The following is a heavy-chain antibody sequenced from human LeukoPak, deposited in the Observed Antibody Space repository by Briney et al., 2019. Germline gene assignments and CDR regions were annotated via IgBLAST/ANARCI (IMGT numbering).Heavy chain of an antibody. Sequence: GGSLRLSCAASGFTFSSYWMSWVRQAPGKGLEWVANIKQDGSEKYYVDSVKGRFTISRDNAKNSLYLQMNSLRGEDTAVYYCARPYYDSSGAAFDIWGQGTLVTVSS. CDR2: IKQDGSEK. J-gene: IGHJ3*02. CDR1: GFTFSSYW. CDR3: ARPYYDSSGAAFDI. V-gene: IGHV3-7*01. D-gene: IGHD3-22*01.